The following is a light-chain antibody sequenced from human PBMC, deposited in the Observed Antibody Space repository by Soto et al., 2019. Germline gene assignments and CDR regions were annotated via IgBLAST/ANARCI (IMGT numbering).Light chain of an antibody. J-gene: IGKJ1*01. CDR3: QQYHTYPWT. Sequence: DIQMTQSPSSLSASVGDRVTITCRASQSISGYLNWYQQKPGKAPKLLIYAASSFQSGVPSRFSGSGSGTEFTLTISSLQPDDFAVYDCQQYHTYPWTFGQGTKVEIK. V-gene: IGKV1-39*01. CDR1: QSISGY. CDR2: AAS.